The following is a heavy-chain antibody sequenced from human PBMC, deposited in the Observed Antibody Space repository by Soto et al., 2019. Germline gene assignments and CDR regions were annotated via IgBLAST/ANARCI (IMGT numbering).Heavy chain of an antibody. J-gene: IGHJ3*02. Sequence: SETLSLTCTVSGGSISSYYWSWIRQPPGKGLEWIGYIYYSGSTNYNPSLKSRVTITVDTSKNQFSLKLSSVTAADTAVYYCARVTDAFNIWGQGTMVTVSS. CDR3: ARVTDAFNI. V-gene: IGHV4-59*01. CDR1: GGSISSYY. CDR2: IYYSGST.